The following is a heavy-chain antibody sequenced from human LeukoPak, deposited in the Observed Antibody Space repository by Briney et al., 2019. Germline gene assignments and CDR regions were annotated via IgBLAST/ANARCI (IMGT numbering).Heavy chain of an antibody. J-gene: IGHJ6*03. V-gene: IGHV1-2*02. Sequence: ASVKVSCKASGYTFTGYYMHWVRQAPGQGLEWMGWINPNSGGTNYAQKFQGRATMTRDTSISTAYMELSGLRSDDTAVYYCARDWLAYCGGDCYSDYYYYMDVWGKGTTVTVSS. CDR3: ARDWLAYCGGDCYSDYYYYMDV. CDR2: INPNSGGT. CDR1: GYTFTGYY. D-gene: IGHD2-21*02.